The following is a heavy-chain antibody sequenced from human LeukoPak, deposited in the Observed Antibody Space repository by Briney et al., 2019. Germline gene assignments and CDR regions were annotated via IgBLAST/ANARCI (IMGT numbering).Heavy chain of an antibody. V-gene: IGHV1-3*01. Sequence: GASVKVSCKASGYTFTSYAMHWVRQAPGQRLEWMGWINAGNGNTKYSQKFQGRVTITRDTSASTAYMELSSLRSEDTAVYYCARHTVTSHYYYGMDVWGQGTTVTVSS. CDR2: INAGNGNT. D-gene: IGHD4-17*01. CDR1: GYTFTSYA. CDR3: ARHTVTSHYYYGMDV. J-gene: IGHJ6*02.